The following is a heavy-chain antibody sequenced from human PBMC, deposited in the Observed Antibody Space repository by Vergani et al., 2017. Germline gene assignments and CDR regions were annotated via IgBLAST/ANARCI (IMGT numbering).Heavy chain of an antibody. J-gene: IGHJ6*02. CDR3: AKDSLGSSYYDFWSGYYTGSDGIDV. D-gene: IGHD3-3*01. CDR2: ISYDGSNK. V-gene: IGHV3-30*18. Sequence: QVQLVESGGGVVQPGRSLRLSCAASGFTFSSYGMHWVRQAPGKGLEWVAVISYDGSNKYYADSVKGRFTISRDNSKNTLYLQMNSLRAEDTAVYYCAKDSLGSSYYDFWSGYYTGSDGIDVWGQGTTVTVSS. CDR1: GFTFSSYG.